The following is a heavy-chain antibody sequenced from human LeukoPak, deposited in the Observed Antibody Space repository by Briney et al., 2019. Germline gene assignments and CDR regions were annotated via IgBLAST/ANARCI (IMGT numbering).Heavy chain of an antibody. CDR3: ARGGQQQLVVDY. V-gene: IGHV1-69*13. Sequence: RWASVKVSCKASGGTFSSYAISWVRQAPGQGLEWMGGIIPIFGTANYAQKFQGRVTITADESTSTAYMELSSLRSEDTAVYYCARGGQQQLVVDYWGQGTLVTVSS. D-gene: IGHD6-13*01. CDR2: IIPIFGTA. CDR1: GGTFSSYA. J-gene: IGHJ4*02.